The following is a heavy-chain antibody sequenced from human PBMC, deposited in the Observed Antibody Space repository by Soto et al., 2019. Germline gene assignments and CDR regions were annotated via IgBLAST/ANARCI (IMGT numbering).Heavy chain of an antibody. CDR1: GYSFSNFY. CDR2: IDPSSGTT. Sequence: ASVKVSCKASGYSFSNFYVHWVRQAPGQGLEWMGIIDPSSGTTSYTQKFQERVTMTRDTSMSTVYMELSRLRSEDTAVYYCARGAVVVPNGLIAGMDVWGLGTTVTVSS. CDR3: ARGAVVVPNGLIAGMDV. J-gene: IGHJ6*02. V-gene: IGHV1-46*01. D-gene: IGHD2-15*01.